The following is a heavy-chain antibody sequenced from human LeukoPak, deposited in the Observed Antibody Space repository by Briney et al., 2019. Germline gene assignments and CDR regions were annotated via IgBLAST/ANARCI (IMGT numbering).Heavy chain of an antibody. D-gene: IGHD5-18*01. CDR2: IIPIFATA. CDR3: ASPNSGYSYGDDAFDI. CDR1: GGTFSIYA. V-gene: IGHV1-69*01. J-gene: IGHJ3*02. Sequence: SVKVSCKASGGTFSIYAISWVRQAPGQGLEWMGGIIPIFATANFAQKFQGRVTITADESTSTAYMELSSLRSEDTAVYYCASPNSGYSYGDDAFDIWGQGTMVTVSS.